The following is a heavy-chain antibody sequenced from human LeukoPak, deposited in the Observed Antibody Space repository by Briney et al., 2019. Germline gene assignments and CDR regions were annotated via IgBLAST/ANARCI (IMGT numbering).Heavy chain of an antibody. CDR2: INSDGSST. D-gene: IGHD2-15*01. CDR1: GFTFSSYW. CDR3: ARGSFKGSDGSSIHLFNY. J-gene: IGHJ4*02. V-gene: IGHV3-74*01. Sequence: GGSLRLSCAASGFTFSSYWMHWVRQAPGKGLVWVSRINSDGSSTSYADSVKGRFTISRDNAKNTLYLQMNSLRAEDTAVYYCARGSFKGSDGSSIHLFNYWGQGTLVTVSS.